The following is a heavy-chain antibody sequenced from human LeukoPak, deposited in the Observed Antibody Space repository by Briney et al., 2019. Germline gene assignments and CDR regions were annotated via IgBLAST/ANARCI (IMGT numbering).Heavy chain of an antibody. CDR3: AREARPCSGGSCYSYYFDY. CDR2: IYTSGST. CDR1: GGSFSGYY. J-gene: IGHJ4*02. Sequence: SETLSLTCAVYGGSFSGYYWSWIRQPAGKGLEWIGSIYTSGSTNYNPSLKSRVTISEDTSKNQFSLKLSSVTAADTAVHYCAREARPCSGGSCYSYYFDYWGQGTLVTVSS. D-gene: IGHD2-15*01. V-gene: IGHV4-4*07.